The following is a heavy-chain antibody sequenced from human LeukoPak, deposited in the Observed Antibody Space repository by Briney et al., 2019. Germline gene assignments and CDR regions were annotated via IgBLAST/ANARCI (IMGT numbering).Heavy chain of an antibody. V-gene: IGHV1-3*01. CDR2: INAGNGNT. CDR3: ARDPLEYYYDSSGYFPWFDP. CDR1: GYTFTSYA. J-gene: IGHJ5*02. Sequence: ASVKVSCKASGYTFTSYAMHWVRQAPGQRLEWMGWINAGNGNTKYSQKFQGRVTITRDTSASTDYMELSSLRSEDTAVYYCARDPLEYYYDSSGYFPWFDPWGQGTLVTVSS. D-gene: IGHD3-22*01.